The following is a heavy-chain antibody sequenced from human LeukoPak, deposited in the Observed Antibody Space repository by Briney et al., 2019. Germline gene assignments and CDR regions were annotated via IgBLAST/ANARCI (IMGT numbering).Heavy chain of an antibody. CDR2: INPSGGST. Sequence: GASVKVSCKASGYTFTNFYMHRVRQAPGQGLEWMGVINPSGGSTSYAQKFQGRVTMTRDTSTSTVYMELSSLRSEDTAVYYCARDDNGGNWFDPWGQGTLVTVSS. D-gene: IGHD4-23*01. V-gene: IGHV1-46*01. J-gene: IGHJ5*02. CDR1: GYTFTNFY. CDR3: ARDDNGGNWFDP.